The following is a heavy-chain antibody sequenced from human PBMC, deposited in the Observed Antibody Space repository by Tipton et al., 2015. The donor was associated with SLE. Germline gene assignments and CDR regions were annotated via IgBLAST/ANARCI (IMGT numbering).Heavy chain of an antibody. CDR3: ARHDEPRRAFDI. CDR1: DGSFIDYF. Sequence: TLSLTCAIYDGSFIDYFWSWIRQPPGRGLEWIGEINHSGSTNYNPSLKSRVTISLDTSKNQFSLKLSSVTAADTAVYYCARHDEPRRAFDIWGQGTMVTVSS. CDR2: INHSGST. V-gene: IGHV4-34*01. J-gene: IGHJ3*02.